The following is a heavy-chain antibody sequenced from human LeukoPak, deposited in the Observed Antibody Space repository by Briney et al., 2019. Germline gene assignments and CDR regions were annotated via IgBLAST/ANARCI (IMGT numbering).Heavy chain of an antibody. V-gene: IGHV1-24*01. CDR2: FDPEDGET. D-gene: IGHD5-18*01. J-gene: IGHJ4*02. Sequence: ASVKVSCKVSGYTLTELSMHWVRQAPGKGLEWMGGFDPEDGETIYAQKFQGRVTMTEDTSTDTAYMELSSLRSEDTAVYYCATAIRYSYGYMPSEPFDYWGQGTLVTVSS. CDR3: ATAIRYSYGYMPSEPFDY. CDR1: GYTLTELS.